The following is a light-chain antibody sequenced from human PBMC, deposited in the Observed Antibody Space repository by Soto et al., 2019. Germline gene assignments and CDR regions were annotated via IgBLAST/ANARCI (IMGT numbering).Light chain of an antibody. CDR3: QKHNSYSWT. J-gene: IGKJ1*01. CDR1: QSISSW. Sequence: DIQMTQSPSTLSASVGERVTITCRASQSISSWLAWYQQKPGKAPKLLIYDASSLESGVPSRFSGSGSGTEFTLTISSLQPEDVATYYCQKHNSYSWTFGQGTKVDIK. V-gene: IGKV1-5*01. CDR2: DAS.